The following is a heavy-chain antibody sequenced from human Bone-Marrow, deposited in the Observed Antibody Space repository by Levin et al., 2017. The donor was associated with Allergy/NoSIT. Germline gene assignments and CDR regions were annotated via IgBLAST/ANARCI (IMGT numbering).Heavy chain of an antibody. CDR1: GFTFGDSA. V-gene: IGHV3-49*03. D-gene: IGHD3-22*01. CDR3: TRAVYYSDSSGYYKFYFDS. CDR2: IRTKAYGGTT. Sequence: GGSLRLSCSASGFTFGDSAMTWFRQAPGKGLEWVGFIRTKAYGGTTEYAASVKGRFTISRDDSKNIAYLQMDSLKTDDTSVYYCTRAVYYSDSSGYYKFYFDSWGQGTLVTVSS. J-gene: IGHJ4*02.